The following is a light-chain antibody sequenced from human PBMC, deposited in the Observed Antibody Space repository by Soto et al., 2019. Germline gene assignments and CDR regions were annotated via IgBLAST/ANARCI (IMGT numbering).Light chain of an antibody. J-gene: IGLJ1*01. CDR1: SREGCCSHY. CDR2: AVS. CDR3: SSYTSSSTLPYV. Sequence: QSVVTQPASVSGAPGQSVTISCTGTSREGCCSHYASSYQQHPGKAPKLMIYAVSNRPSGVSNRFSGSKSGNTASLTISGLQAEDEADYYCSSYTSSSTLPYVFGTGTKVTVL. V-gene: IGLV2-14*01.